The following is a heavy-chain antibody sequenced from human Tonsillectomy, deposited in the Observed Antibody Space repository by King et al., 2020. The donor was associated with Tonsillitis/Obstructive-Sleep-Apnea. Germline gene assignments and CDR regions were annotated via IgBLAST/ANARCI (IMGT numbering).Heavy chain of an antibody. D-gene: IGHD3-22*01. CDR3: ARDKTSGDRSGLDF. J-gene: IGHJ4*02. CDR2: ISYDGSNK. CDR1: GFTFNNYT. Sequence: QLVQSGGGVVQPGRSLRLSCAASGFTFNNYTMHWVRQAPGKGLEWVAVISYDGSNKYYADSVKGRFTISRDNSKNTLYLQMNSLRAEDTAVYYCARDKTSGDRSGLDFWGQGTLVTVSS. V-gene: IGHV3-30*04.